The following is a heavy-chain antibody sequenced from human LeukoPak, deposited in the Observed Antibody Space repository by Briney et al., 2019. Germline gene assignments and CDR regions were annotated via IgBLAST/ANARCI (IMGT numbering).Heavy chain of an antibody. D-gene: IGHD3-10*01. CDR2: ITRNGDST. CDR3: VEDLRGLHQVDRGMYFDY. Sequence: GGSLRPSCAASVFTFINAWISWVRQAPGEGGEYVSSITRNGDSTYYADSVKGRFTISRDNSNNTLYLQMSSLRVDATAVYYCVEDLRGLHQVDRGMYFDYWGQGTLVTVCS. V-gene: IGHV3-64D*09. J-gene: IGHJ4*02. CDR1: VFTFINAW.